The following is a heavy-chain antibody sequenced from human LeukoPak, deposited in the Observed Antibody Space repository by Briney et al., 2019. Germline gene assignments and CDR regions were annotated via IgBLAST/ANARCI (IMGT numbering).Heavy chain of an antibody. D-gene: IGHD3-3*01. V-gene: IGHV3-23*01. Sequence: GGSLRLSCAASGFTFSSNAMSWVRQAPGKGLEWVSGISGSGGSTYYADSVKGRFTISRDNSKNTLYLQMNSLRAKDTAVYYRAKDLNYDFWSGYYGYFDYWGQGTLVTVSS. CDR1: GFTFSSNA. CDR2: ISGSGGST. CDR3: AKDLNYDFWSGYYGYFDY. J-gene: IGHJ4*02.